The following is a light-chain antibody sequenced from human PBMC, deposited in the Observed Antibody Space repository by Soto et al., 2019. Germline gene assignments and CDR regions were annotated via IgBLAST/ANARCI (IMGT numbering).Light chain of an antibody. CDR1: QPSSSY. J-gene: IGKJ5*01. CDR2: AAS. V-gene: IGKV1-39*01. CDR3: QQFNIYPRT. Sequence: QLTKSPYPLSASEGDKVIITFLGSQPSSSYLNWFQQKPGKAPKLLIYAASTLQSGVPSRFSGSGSGTDFTLTISSLQPEDFATYYCQQFNIYPRTFGHGTLLEIK.